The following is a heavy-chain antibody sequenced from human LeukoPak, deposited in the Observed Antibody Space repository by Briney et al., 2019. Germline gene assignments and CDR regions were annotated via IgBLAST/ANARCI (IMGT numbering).Heavy chain of an antibody. Sequence: SETLSLTCTVSGGSISSYYWSWIRQPPGKGLEWIGYIYYSGSTNYSPSLKSRVTISVDTSKNQFSLKLSSVTAADTAVYYCARVTKFTREYSGYGDGSRGLFPGKYYFDYWGQGTLVTVSS. CDR3: ARVTKFTREYSGYGDGSRGLFPGKYYFDY. CDR1: GGSISSYY. CDR2: IYYSGST. J-gene: IGHJ4*02. V-gene: IGHV4-59*08. D-gene: IGHD5-12*01.